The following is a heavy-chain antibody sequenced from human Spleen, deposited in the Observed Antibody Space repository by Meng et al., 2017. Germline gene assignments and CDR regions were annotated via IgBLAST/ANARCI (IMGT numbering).Heavy chain of an antibody. CDR3: ARGDYGDPR. V-gene: IGHV3-20*04. J-gene: IGHJ4*02. D-gene: IGHD4-17*01. CDR1: GFNFDEYA. CDR2: INWIGSKT. Sequence: GESLKISCVASGFNFDEYAMTWVRQVPGKGLEWVSGINWIGSKTGYADSVKGRFTISRDDAKKSLYLQMNSLRAEDTAFYYCARGDYGDPRWGQGTLVTVS.